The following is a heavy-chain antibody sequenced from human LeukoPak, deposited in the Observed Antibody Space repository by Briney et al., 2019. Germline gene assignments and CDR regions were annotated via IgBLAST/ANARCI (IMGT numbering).Heavy chain of an antibody. CDR2: ISYDGTQK. V-gene: IGHV3-30-3*01. CDR3: AKDSSQRH. CDR1: GFTFRSYA. Sequence: QPGGSLRLSCAASGFTFRSYAMHWVRQAPGKGLEWVAVISYDGTQKCYADSVTGRFTISRDSSKTTLYLQMNSLRAEDTAVYYCAKDSSQRHWGQGTLVTVSS. D-gene: IGHD6-25*01. J-gene: IGHJ1*01.